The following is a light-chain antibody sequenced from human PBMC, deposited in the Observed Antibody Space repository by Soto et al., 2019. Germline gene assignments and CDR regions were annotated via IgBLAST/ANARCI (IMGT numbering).Light chain of an antibody. CDR2: SAS. CDR3: QYHGSWPIT. V-gene: IGKV3-20*01. J-gene: IGKJ5*01. CDR1: QSVSSSD. Sequence: ETGLTQTACTLSLSPGEIATLSFRAIQSVSSSDLAWYQQKPGQAPRHLIFSASCRSSGIPDRFIGSGSWTDFTLTIISREPEDFALFYCQYHGSWPITFGQGTLLEI.